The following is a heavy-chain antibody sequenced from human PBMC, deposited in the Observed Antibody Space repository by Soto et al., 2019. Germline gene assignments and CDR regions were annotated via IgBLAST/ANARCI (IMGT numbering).Heavy chain of an antibody. V-gene: IGHV1-69*01. Sequence: QVQLVQSGAEVKKPGSSVKVSCKASGGTFSTYDICWVRQSPGQGLEWMGGIIPLFGTANYAQKFQGRATIIVDESTRTAYMELRRLRAEDTAVYYCAINEGTDGCKFEYWGQGTLVTVSS. CDR3: AINEGTDGCKFEY. J-gene: IGHJ4*02. D-gene: IGHD1-1*01. CDR1: GGTFSTYD. CDR2: IIPLFGTA.